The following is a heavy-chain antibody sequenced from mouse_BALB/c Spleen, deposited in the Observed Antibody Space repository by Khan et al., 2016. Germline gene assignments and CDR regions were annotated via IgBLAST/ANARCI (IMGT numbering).Heavy chain of an antibody. CDR1: GYTFTSYW. CDR3: TRQGNLYYYAMDY. J-gene: IGHJ4*01. D-gene: IGHD2-1*01. CDR2: IYPSDSYT. V-gene: IGHV1-69*02. Sequence: QVQLQQPGAELVRPGASVKLSCKASGYTFTSYWINWVKQRPGQGLEWIGNIYPSDSYTNYNQKFKDKATLTVDKSSSTAYMQLSSPTSEDSAVYYWTRQGNLYYYAMDYWGQGTSVTVSS.